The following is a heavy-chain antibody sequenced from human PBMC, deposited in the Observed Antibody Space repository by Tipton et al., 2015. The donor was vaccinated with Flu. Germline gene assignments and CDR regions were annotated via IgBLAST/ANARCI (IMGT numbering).Heavy chain of an antibody. J-gene: IGHJ6*02. Sequence: TLSLTCTVSGGSISNDYWSWIRQPPGKGLEWIGYIYHTGNFNYNPSLKSRVTISVDTSKNQFSLKLSSVTAADTAVYYCARDSAAHYGMDVWGQGTTVTVS. CDR1: GGSISNDY. CDR3: ARDSAAHYGMDV. V-gene: IGHV4-59*12. CDR2: IYHTGNF. D-gene: IGHD6-13*01.